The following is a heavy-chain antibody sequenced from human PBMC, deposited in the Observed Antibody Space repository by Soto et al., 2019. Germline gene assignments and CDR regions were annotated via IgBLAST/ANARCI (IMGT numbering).Heavy chain of an antibody. V-gene: IGHV3-23*01. Sequence: PGGSLRLSCAASGFNFSSYAMSWVRQAPGKGLEWVSAISGSGGSTYYADSVKGRFTISRDNSKNTLYLQMNSLRAEDTAVYYCAKDLGGLRFLEWSPALYGMDVWGQGTTVTVS. CDR3: AKDLGGLRFLEWSPALYGMDV. D-gene: IGHD3-3*01. J-gene: IGHJ6*02. CDR1: GFNFSSYA. CDR2: ISGSGGST.